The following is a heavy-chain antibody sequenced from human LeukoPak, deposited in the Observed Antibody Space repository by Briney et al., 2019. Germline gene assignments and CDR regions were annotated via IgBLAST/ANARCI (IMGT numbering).Heavy chain of an antibody. V-gene: IGHV3-73*01. J-gene: IGHJ3*02. CDR2: IRSKANSYAT. CDR3: TRLGVTRSAFDI. CDR1: GFTFSGSA. D-gene: IGHD3-16*01. Sequence: GGSLRLSCAASGFTFSGSAMHWVRQASGKGLEWVGRIRSKANSYATAYAASVKGRFTISRDDSKNTAYLQMNSLKTEDTAVYYCTRLGVTRSAFDIWGQGTMVTVSS.